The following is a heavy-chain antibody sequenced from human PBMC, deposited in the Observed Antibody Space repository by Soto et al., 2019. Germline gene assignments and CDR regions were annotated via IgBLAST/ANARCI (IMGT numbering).Heavy chain of an antibody. CDR3: ATDKGSGSGRYDRYFDR. CDR2: IITIFGTT. Sequence: QVQLVQSGTEVKKPGSSVKVSCQASGGTFNSYTITWVRQAPGQGLEWMGGIITIFGTTNSARKFQGRVRITADESTSTAYMELISLRSEDTAVYYCATDKGSGSGRYDRYFDRWGRGTLVTVSS. CDR1: GGTFNSYT. J-gene: IGHJ2*01. V-gene: IGHV1-69*01. D-gene: IGHD6-19*01.